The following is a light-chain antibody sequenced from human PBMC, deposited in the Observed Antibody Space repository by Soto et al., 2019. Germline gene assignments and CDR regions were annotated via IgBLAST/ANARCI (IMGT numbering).Light chain of an antibody. CDR3: SSYTSSSTLV. CDR1: SSDVGGYDY. J-gene: IGLJ3*02. Sequence: QSALTQPASVSGSPGQSITVSCTGTSSDVGGYDYVSWYQQHPGKAPKLMIYEVTNRPSGVSNRFSGSKSGNTASLTISGLQAEDEADYYCSSYTSSSTLVFRGGTKVTVL. CDR2: EVT. V-gene: IGLV2-14*01.